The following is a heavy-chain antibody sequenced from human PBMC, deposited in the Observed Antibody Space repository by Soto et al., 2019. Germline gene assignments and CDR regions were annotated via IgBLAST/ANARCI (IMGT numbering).Heavy chain of an antibody. CDR2: ISFDGSVK. CDR3: ARKEGHCYVGSCAEDY. Sequence: QVQLVESGGGVVQPGTSLRPSCAASGFTFNTYAMHWVRQAPGKRLEWLAVISFDGSVKFYADSVKGRFTISRDNSNITLYSQTNSLRTEDTAVYYCARKEGHCYVGSCAEDYWGQATLVTVSS. V-gene: IGHV3-30*03. CDR1: GFTFNTYA. J-gene: IGHJ4*02. D-gene: IGHD2-15*01.